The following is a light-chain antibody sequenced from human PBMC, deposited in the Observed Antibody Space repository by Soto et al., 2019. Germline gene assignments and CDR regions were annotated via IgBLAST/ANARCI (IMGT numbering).Light chain of an antibody. J-gene: IGLJ2*01. CDR3: AAWDDSLNVVV. Sequence: QSVLTQPPSVSGAPGQRVTISCTGSSSNIGGGYDVHWYQQVPGTAPKLLIYGNSNRPSGVPDRFSGSKSGTSASLAISGLQSEDEADYYCAAWDDSLNVVVFGGGTKLTVL. CDR2: GNS. V-gene: IGLV1-40*01. CDR1: SSNIGGGYD.